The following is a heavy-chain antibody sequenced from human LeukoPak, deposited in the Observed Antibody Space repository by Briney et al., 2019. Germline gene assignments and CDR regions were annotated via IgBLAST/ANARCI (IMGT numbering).Heavy chain of an antibody. CDR1: GFTFSNYW. J-gene: IGHJ3*01. D-gene: IGHD2-21*01. V-gene: IGHV3-7*01. CDR2: IKPNGVEK. CDR3: ARDLDTYVLLIAYDTFDG. Sequence: GGSLRLSCEGSGFTFSNYWMTWVRQAPGKGLEWVANIKPNGVEKHYADSVEGRFTISRDNAKNSLYLRMNSLRAEDTAVYYCARDLDTYVLLIAYDTFDGWGQGTMVTVSS.